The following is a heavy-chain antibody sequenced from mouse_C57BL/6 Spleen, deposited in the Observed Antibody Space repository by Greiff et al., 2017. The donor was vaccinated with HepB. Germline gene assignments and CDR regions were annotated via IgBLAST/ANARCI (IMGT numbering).Heavy chain of an antibody. CDR2: INPSTGGT. J-gene: IGHJ3*01. CDR3: ARSLYYDYDVPFAY. CDR1: GYSFTGYY. D-gene: IGHD2-4*01. Sequence: VQLQQSGPELVKPGASVKISCKASGYSFTGYYMNWVKQSPEKSLEWIGEINPSTGGTTYNQKFKAKATLTVDKSSSTAYMQLKSLTSEDSAVYYCARSLYYDYDVPFAYWGQGTLVTVSA. V-gene: IGHV1-42*01.